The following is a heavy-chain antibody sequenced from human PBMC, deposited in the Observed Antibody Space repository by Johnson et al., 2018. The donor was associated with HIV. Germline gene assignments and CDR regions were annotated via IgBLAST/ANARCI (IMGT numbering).Heavy chain of an antibody. V-gene: IGHV3-30*18. CDR1: GFTFSTYA. J-gene: IGHJ3*02. CDR3: AKVRSGYTEIDAFDI. CDR2: ISYDGNNK. Sequence: VLLLESGGGVVQPGRSLRLSCTASGFTFSTYAMHWVRRAPGKGLEWVAFISYDGNNKYYADSVTGRFTFSRDNSKNTLYLQMNSLRAEDTAVYFCAKVRSGYTEIDAFDIWGQGTMVTVSS. D-gene: IGHD3-22*01.